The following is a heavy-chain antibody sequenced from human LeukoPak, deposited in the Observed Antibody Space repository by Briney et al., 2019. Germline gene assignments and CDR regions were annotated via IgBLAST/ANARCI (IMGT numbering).Heavy chain of an antibody. CDR3: ARGLSDGYCRGGTCPDFDY. V-gene: IGHV3-33*01. D-gene: IGHD2-15*01. Sequence: GKSLRLSCTASSFSFNTFGMHWVRQTPGKGLEWVAVIWHDGSNKYYADSVKGRFTISRDNSKNTVYVQMNSLRVEDTAVYYCARGLSDGYCRGGTCPDFDYWGLGSLVTVSS. J-gene: IGHJ4*02. CDR1: SFSFNTFG. CDR2: IWHDGSNK.